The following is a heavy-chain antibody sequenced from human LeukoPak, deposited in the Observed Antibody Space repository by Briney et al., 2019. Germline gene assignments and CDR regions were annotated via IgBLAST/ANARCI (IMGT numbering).Heavy chain of an antibody. Sequence: GGSLRLSCAASGFTFSTSWMTWVRQAPGKGLEFVANIKHDGSEKYYVDSVQGRFTISRDNAKNSLYLQMNSLRAEDTAVYYCAKDFVVVPGNVNYFDYWGQGTLVTVSS. J-gene: IGHJ4*02. CDR3: AKDFVVVPGNVNYFDY. CDR2: IKHDGSEK. CDR1: GFTFSTSW. V-gene: IGHV3-7*03. D-gene: IGHD2-21*02.